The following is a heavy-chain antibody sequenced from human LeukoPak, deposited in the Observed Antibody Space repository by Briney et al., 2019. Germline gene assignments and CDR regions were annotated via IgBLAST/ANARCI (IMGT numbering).Heavy chain of an antibody. CDR1: GGTFSSYA. Sequence: ASVTVSCKASGGTFSSYAISWVRQPPGQGLEWMGGIIPIFGSANYAQKFQGRVTITADESTSTAFKKMSSMRSEDTAVYYGGIELQRLVKLQRANWFDPWGQGTLVTVSS. D-gene: IGHD5-12*01. J-gene: IGHJ5*02. CDR2: IIPIFGSA. V-gene: IGHV1-69*13. CDR3: GIELQRLVKLQRANWFDP.